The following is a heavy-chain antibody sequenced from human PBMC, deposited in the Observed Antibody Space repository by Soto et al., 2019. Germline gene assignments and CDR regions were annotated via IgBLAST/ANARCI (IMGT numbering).Heavy chain of an antibody. Sequence: GASVKVSCKASGGTFSSYAISWVRQAPGQGLEWMGGIIPIFGTANYAQKFQGRVTITADESTSTAYMELSSLRSEDTAVYYCARTYYDILTGYYRGYYFDYWGQGTLVTVSS. CDR3: ARTYYDILTGYYRGYYFDY. CDR1: GGTFSSYA. D-gene: IGHD3-9*01. J-gene: IGHJ4*02. CDR2: IIPIFGTA. V-gene: IGHV1-69*13.